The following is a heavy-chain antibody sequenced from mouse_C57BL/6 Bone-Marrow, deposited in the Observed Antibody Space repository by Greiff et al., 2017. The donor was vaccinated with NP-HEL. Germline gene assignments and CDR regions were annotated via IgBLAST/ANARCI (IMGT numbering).Heavy chain of an antibody. CDR2: IDPENGDT. CDR1: GFNIKDDY. D-gene: IGHD1-1*01. CDR3: TTDYYCSSCFDY. J-gene: IGHJ2*01. V-gene: IGHV14-4*01. Sequence: EVQLQQSGAELVRPGASVKLSCTASGFNIKDDYMHWVKQRPEQGLEWIGWIDPENGDTEYASKFQGKATITADTSSNTAYLQLSSLTSEDTAVYYCTTDYYCSSCFDYWGQGTTLTVSS.